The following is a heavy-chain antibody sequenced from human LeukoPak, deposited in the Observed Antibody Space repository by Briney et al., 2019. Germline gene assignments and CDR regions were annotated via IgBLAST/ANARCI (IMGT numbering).Heavy chain of an antibody. CDR3: ARFHNYYGSGRAFDI. Sequence: QPGRSLRLSCAASGFTFDDYAMHWVRQAPGKGLEWVSGISWNSGSIGYADSVKGRFTISRDNAKNSLYLQMNSLRAEDTAVYYCARFHNYYGSGRAFDIWGQGTMVTVSS. CDR2: ISWNSGSI. J-gene: IGHJ3*02. V-gene: IGHV3-9*01. CDR1: GFTFDDYA. D-gene: IGHD3-10*01.